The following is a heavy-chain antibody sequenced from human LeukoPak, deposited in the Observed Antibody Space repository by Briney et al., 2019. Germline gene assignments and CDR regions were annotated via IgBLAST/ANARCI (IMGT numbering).Heavy chain of an antibody. CDR2: IYHSGST. J-gene: IGHJ4*02. CDR3: AREDYYDSSGYYLDY. CDR1: GYSISSGYF. Sequence: SETLSLTCTASGYSISSGYFWGWIRQPPGKGLEWIASIYHSGSTYYSPSLKSRVTISVDTSKNQFSLNLSSVTAADTAVYYCAREDYYDSSGYYLDYWGQGTLVTVSS. D-gene: IGHD3-22*01. V-gene: IGHV4-38-2*02.